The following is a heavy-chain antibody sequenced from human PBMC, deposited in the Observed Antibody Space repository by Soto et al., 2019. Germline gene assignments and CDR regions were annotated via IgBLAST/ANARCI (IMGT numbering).Heavy chain of an antibody. CDR1: GFTFSAHY. D-gene: IGHD4-4*01. J-gene: IGHJ6*02. V-gene: IGHV3-11*01. CDR2: ISDTSGTI. CDR3: ARGRQPSSYIGLDV. Sequence: GGSLRLSCEASGFTFSAHYMSSIRQAPGKGLEWVSYISDTSGTIYYSDSVRGRLTISRDKAKNSLSLQMNSLRADDTAVYYCARGRQPSSYIGLDVWGQGTTVTV.